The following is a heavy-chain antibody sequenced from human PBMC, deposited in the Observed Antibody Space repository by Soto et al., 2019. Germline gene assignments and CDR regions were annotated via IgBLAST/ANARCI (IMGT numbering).Heavy chain of an antibody. CDR3: ARDRLLAAADYYYYYGMDV. Sequence: ASVKVSCKASGYTFTSYYMHWVRQAPGQGLEWMGIINPSGGSTSYAQKFQGRVTMTRDTSTSTVYMELSSLRFEDTAVYYCARDRLLAAADYYYYYGMDVWGQGTTVTVSS. D-gene: IGHD6-13*01. CDR1: GYTFTSYY. CDR2: INPSGGST. J-gene: IGHJ6*02. V-gene: IGHV1-46*01.